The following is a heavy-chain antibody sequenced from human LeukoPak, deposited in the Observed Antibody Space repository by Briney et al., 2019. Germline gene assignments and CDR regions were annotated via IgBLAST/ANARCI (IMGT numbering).Heavy chain of an antibody. D-gene: IGHD2-2*01. V-gene: IGHV3-21*01. J-gene: IGHJ4*02. CDR3: ARDLRHMPAFDY. CDR2: ISSSSSYI. CDR1: GFAFSSYS. Sequence: GGSLRLSCAASGFAFSSYSMNWVRQAPGKGLEWVSSISSSSSYIYYADSVKGRFTISRDNAKNSLYLQMNSLRAEDTAVYYCARDLRHMPAFDYWGQGTLVTVSS.